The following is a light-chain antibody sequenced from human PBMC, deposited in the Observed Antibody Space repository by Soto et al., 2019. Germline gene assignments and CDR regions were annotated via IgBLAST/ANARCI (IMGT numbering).Light chain of an antibody. CDR1: QSISSW. CDR3: QQYDTYWT. J-gene: IGKJ1*01. CDR2: KAS. V-gene: IGKV1-5*03. Sequence: IRVTKSVSTLSAYVEDRVTITFRASQSISSWLAWYQQKPGKAPKLLIYKASSLESGVPSRFSGSGSGTEFTLIISIQQPDDFATYSGQQYDTYWTFGQGTKVDI.